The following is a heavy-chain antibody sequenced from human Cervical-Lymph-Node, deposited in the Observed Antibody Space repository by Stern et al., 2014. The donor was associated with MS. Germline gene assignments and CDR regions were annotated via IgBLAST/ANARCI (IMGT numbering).Heavy chain of an antibody. CDR1: GGSISSYY. V-gene: IGHV4-59*08. CDR2: IYYSGST. D-gene: IGHD6-13*01. CDR3: ARHDSSSWYLDY. Sequence: DQLVESGPGLVKPSETLSLTCTVSGGSISSYYWSWIRQPPGKGLEWIGYIYYSGSTNYNPSLKSRVTISVDTPKTQSPLKLSSVTAADTAVYYCARHDSSSWYLDYWGQGTLVTVSS. J-gene: IGHJ4*02.